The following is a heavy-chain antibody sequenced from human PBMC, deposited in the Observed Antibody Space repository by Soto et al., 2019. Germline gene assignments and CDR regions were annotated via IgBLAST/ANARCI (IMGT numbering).Heavy chain of an antibody. Sequence: SETLSLTCAVHGGSFSGYYWDWIRQPPGKGLEWIGEVNHGGTSNYNPSLKSRVTISIDRSKNQFSLKLSSVTAADTAVYYCDRVPEDWGQGSRVTVSS. D-gene: IGHD2-2*01. J-gene: IGHJ4*02. CDR1: GGSFSGYY. V-gene: IGHV4-34*01. CDR3: DRVPED. CDR2: VNHGGTS.